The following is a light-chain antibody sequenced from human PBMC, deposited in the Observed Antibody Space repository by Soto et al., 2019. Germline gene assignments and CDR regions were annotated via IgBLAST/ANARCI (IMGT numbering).Light chain of an antibody. Sequence: SPATLSLSPGERATLSCRASQSVSSYLAWYQQKPGQAPRLLIYDAYKKTTGIPTRFSGSGSGTDFTLIIISLEPEDFAVYYCQQRSNWLFTFGQGTRLEIK. CDR3: QQRSNWLFT. CDR2: DAY. V-gene: IGKV3-11*01. J-gene: IGKJ5*01. CDR1: QSVSSY.